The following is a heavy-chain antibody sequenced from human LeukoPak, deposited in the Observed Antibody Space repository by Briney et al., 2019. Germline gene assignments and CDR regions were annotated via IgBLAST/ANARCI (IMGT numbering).Heavy chain of an antibody. CDR2: VYYSGST. CDR3: ARRGEYYDFWSGYQNNWFDP. Sequence: SETLSLTCTVSGGSISSYYWSWIRQPPGKGLEWIANVYYSGSTYYNPSLKSRVTVSVDTSKNQFSLKLSSVTAADTAVYYCARRGEYYDFWSGYQNNWFDPWGQGTLVTVSS. CDR1: GGSISSYY. J-gene: IGHJ5*02. V-gene: IGHV4-59*08. D-gene: IGHD3-3*01.